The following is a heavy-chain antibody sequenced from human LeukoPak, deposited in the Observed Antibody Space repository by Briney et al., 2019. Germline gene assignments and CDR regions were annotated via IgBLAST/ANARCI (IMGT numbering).Heavy chain of an antibody. CDR3: ARDVGYCSSTSCYFSPHDYYYGMDV. D-gene: IGHD2-2*01. J-gene: IGHJ6*02. Sequence: TSETLSLTCTVSGGSISSYYWSWIRQPPGKGLEWIGYIYYSGSTNYNPSLKSRVTISVDTSKNQFSLKLSSVTAADTAVYYCARDVGYCSSTSCYFSPHDYYYGMDVWGQGTTVTVSS. CDR1: GGSISSYY. CDR2: IYYSGST. V-gene: IGHV4-59*01.